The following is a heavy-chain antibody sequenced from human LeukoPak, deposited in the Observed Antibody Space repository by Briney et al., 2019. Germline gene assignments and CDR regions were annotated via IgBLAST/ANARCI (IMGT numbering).Heavy chain of an antibody. D-gene: IGHD7-27*01. CDR2: INVSPAYI. CDR3: ARDLNWGAGALDI. Sequence: GGSLRLSCAASGFAFSSYSLSWVRQAPGKGLEWVSSINVSPAYISYADSVKGRFTISGDNAKNSLYLQLNSLRAEDTAVYFCARDLNWGAGALDIWGQGTVVTVSS. V-gene: IGHV3-21*01. CDR1: GFAFSSYS. J-gene: IGHJ3*02.